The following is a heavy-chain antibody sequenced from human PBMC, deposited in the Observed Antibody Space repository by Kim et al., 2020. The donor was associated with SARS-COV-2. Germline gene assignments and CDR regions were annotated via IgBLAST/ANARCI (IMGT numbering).Heavy chain of an antibody. D-gene: IGHD5-12*01. V-gene: IGHV7-4-1*02. CDR3: ARDGDGYNNGWFDP. J-gene: IGHJ5*02. Sequence: AQGFTGRFVFSLDTSVSTAYLQISSLKAEDTAVYYCARDGDGYNNGWFDPWGQGTLVTVSS.